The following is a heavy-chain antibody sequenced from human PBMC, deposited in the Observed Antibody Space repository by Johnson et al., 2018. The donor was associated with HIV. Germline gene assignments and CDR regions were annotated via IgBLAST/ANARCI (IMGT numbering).Heavy chain of an antibody. CDR3: ARGDYHDSSGYFSDAFDV. CDR1: GFTFSSYL. CDR2: IKQDGSEK. Sequence: MLLVESGGGLVQPGGSLRLSCAASGFTFSSYLMSWVRQAPGRGLEWVANIKQDGSEKYYVDSVKGRFTISRDNAKNSLYLQMNSLRAEDTAVYYCARGDYHDSSGYFSDAFDVWGQGTMVTVSS. J-gene: IGHJ3*01. V-gene: IGHV3-7*01. D-gene: IGHD3-22*01.